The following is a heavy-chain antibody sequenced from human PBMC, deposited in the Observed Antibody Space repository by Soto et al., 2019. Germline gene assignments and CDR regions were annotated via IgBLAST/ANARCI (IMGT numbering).Heavy chain of an antibody. CDR3: TTSYYDFWSGYHGDYYYYGMDG. Sequence: EVQLVESGGGLVKPGGSLRLSCAASGFTFSNAWMNWVRQAPGKGLEWVGLIKSKTDGGTTDYAAPVKGRVTISRDDSKNTLYLQMNSLKTEDTAVYYCTTSYYDFWSGYHGDYYYYGMDGWGQGTTVTVSS. CDR1: GFTFSNAW. CDR2: IKSKTDGGTT. D-gene: IGHD3-3*01. J-gene: IGHJ6*02. V-gene: IGHV3-15*07.